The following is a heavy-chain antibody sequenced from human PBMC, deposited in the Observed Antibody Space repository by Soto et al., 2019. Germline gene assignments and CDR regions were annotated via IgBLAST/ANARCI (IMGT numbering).Heavy chain of an antibody. Sequence: PGGSLRLSCAASGFTFSSYSMNWVRQAPGKGLEWVSSISSSSSYIYYADSVKGRFTISRDNAKNSLYLQMNSLRAEDTAVYYCARDGSKDGYCSGGSCYLNWFDPWGQGTLVTVSS. J-gene: IGHJ5*02. CDR2: ISSSSSYI. CDR1: GFTFSSYS. CDR3: ARDGSKDGYCSGGSCYLNWFDP. D-gene: IGHD2-15*01. V-gene: IGHV3-21*01.